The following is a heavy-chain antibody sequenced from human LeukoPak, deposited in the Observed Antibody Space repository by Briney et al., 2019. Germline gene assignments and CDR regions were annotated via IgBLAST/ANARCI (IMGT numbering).Heavy chain of an antibody. CDR2: IFYSGST. J-gene: IGHJ4*02. CDR1: GGSISSSSYY. V-gene: IGHV4-39*01. CDR3: AGRSLTATEPIDY. D-gene: IGHD4-17*01. Sequence: SETLSLTCTVSGGSISSSSYYWGWIRQPPGKGLEWIGSIFYSGSTYYNPSLKSRVTISVDTSKNQFSLKLNSVTAADTAVYYCAGRSLTATEPIDYWGQGTLVTVSS.